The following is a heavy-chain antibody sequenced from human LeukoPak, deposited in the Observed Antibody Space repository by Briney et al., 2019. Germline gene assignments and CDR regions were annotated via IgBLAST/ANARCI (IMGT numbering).Heavy chain of an antibody. J-gene: IGHJ6*02. CDR1: GFAFSTYG. Sequence: GGSLRLSCAASGFAFSTYGMHWVRQAPGKGLEWVAFIRHVGSNEYYADSVRGRFAISRDNSQNTLHLQMNILRVEDTAVYYCAREARNSGSCGDVWGQGTTVTVSS. V-gene: IGHV3-30*02. CDR2: IRHVGSNE. CDR3: AREARNSGSCGDV. D-gene: IGHD5-12*01.